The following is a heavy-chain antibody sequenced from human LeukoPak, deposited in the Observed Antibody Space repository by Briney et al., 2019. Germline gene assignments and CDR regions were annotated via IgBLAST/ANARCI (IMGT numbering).Heavy chain of an antibody. V-gene: IGHV1-8*03. CDR2: MNPNGGNT. J-gene: IGHJ3*02. D-gene: IGHD3-3*01. Sequence: GASVKVSCKASGYTFTSYDINWVRQATGQGLEWMGWMNPNGGNTGYAQKFQGRVTITRNTSISTAYMELSSLRSEDTAVYYCERAYGFLEWLKGAFDIWGQGTMVTVSS. CDR3: ERAYGFLEWLKGAFDI. CDR1: GYTFTSYD.